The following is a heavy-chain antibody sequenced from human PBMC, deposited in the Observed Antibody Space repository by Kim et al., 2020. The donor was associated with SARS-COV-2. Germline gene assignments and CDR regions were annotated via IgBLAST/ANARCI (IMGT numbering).Heavy chain of an antibody. V-gene: IGHV4-34*01. CDR2: INHSGST. CDR3: ARGLSSSWRGHNWFDP. J-gene: IGHJ5*02. Sequence: SETLSLTCAVYGGSFSGYYWSWIRQPPGKGLEWIGEINHSGSTNYNPSLKSRVTISVDTSKNQFSLKLSSVTAADTTVYYCARGLSSSWRGHNWFDPWGQGTLVTVSS. CDR1: GGSFSGYY. D-gene: IGHD6-13*01.